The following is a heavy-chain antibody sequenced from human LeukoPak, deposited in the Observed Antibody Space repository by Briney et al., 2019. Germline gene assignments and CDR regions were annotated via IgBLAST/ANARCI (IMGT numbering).Heavy chain of an antibody. Sequence: LETLSLTCAVYGGSFSGYYWSWIRQPPGKGLEWIGEINHSGSTNYNPSLKSRVTISVDTSKNQFSLKLSSVTAADTAVYYCARSLGYSYGAAFDYWGQGTLVTVSS. V-gene: IGHV4-34*01. D-gene: IGHD5-18*01. CDR1: GGSFSGYY. CDR3: ARSLGYSYGAAFDY. J-gene: IGHJ4*02. CDR2: INHSGST.